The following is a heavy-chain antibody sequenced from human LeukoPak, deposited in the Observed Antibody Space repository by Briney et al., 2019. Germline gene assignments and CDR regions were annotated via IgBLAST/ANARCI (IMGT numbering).Heavy chain of an antibody. D-gene: IGHD3-3*01. Sequence: ASVKVSCKASGYTFTSYDINWVRQATGQGLEWMGWMNPNSGNTGYAQKFQGRVTMTRNTSISTAYMELSSLRSEDTAVYYCARVKRRITIFGVVTARWFDPWGQGTLVTVSS. CDR2: MNPNSGNT. V-gene: IGHV1-8*01. J-gene: IGHJ5*02. CDR3: ARVKRRITIFGVVTARWFDP. CDR1: GYTFTSYD.